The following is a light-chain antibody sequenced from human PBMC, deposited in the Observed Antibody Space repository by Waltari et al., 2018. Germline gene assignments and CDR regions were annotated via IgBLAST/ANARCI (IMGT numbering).Light chain of an antibody. J-gene: IGLJ2*01. V-gene: IGLV1-40*01. CDR1: SSNIGAGYD. Sequence: QSVLTQPPSVSGAPGQRVTISCTGSSSNIGAGYDVNWYQQLPGKAPKLLIHGNSNRPSGVPDLISGSKSGTSASLAITGLQAEDEADYYCQSYDSSLGGSVFGGGTKLTVL. CDR2: GNS. CDR3: QSYDSSLGGSV.